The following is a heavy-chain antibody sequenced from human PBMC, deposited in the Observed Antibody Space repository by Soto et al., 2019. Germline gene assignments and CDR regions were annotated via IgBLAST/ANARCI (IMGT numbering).Heavy chain of an antibody. Sequence: SETLSLTCTVSGGSIRSGGYYWSWVRQNPRRGLEWIGNIYYSGNTYYNPSLKSRLTISVDTSKSQFSLNLSSVTAADTAVYYCARVRLMATAGTARHYFGLDVWGQGTTVTVSS. D-gene: IGHD5-18*01. CDR1: GGSIRSGGYY. CDR3: ARVRLMATAGTARHYFGLDV. CDR2: IYYSGNT. J-gene: IGHJ6*02. V-gene: IGHV4-31*03.